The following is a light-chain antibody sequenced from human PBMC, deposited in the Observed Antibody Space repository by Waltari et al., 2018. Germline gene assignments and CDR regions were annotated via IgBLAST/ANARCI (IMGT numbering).Light chain of an antibody. J-gene: IGKJ2*03. V-gene: IGKV1-6*01. CDR3: QHDYDNPYS. CDR2: TAS. CDR1: QDINNN. Sequence: IQMTQSPSSLSASVGDRVTITCQASQDINNNLAWYQQKPGKVPKLLIYTASTLQSGFPSRFSGSGSGTDFTLTITSLQPEDFATYFCQHDYDNPYSFGQGTKVEI.